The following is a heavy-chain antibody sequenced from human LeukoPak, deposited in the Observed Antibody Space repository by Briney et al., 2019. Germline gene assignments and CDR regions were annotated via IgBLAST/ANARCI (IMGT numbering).Heavy chain of an antibody. V-gene: IGHV1-18*01. Sequence: GASVKVSCKASGYTFTSYGISWVRQAPGQGLEWMGWISAYNGNTNYAQKLQGRVTMTTDTSTSTAYMELRSLRSDDTAVYYCARVSSYYGDYAASDYWGQGTLVTVSS. CDR2: ISAYNGNT. CDR1: GYTFTSYG. D-gene: IGHD4-17*01. CDR3: ARVSSYYGDYAASDY. J-gene: IGHJ4*02.